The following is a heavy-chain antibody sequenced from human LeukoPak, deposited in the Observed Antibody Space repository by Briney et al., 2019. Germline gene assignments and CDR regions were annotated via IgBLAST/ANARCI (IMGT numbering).Heavy chain of an antibody. CDR3: ARDLMGIAYRGAFYY. D-gene: IGHD6-13*01. V-gene: IGHV3-7*03. Sequence: GGSLRLSCEASGFTFTKFWMSWVRQAPGKGLEWVANIQEDGKKENYVDSVRGRFTISRDNAKNSLYLQMNSLRAEDTAVYYCARDLMGIAYRGAFYYWGQGTLVTVSS. CDR1: GFTFTKFW. CDR2: IQEDGKKE. J-gene: IGHJ4*02.